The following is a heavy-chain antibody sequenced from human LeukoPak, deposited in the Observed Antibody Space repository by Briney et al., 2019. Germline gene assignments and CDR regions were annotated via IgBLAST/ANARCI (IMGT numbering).Heavy chain of an antibody. CDR2: IIPIFGTA. CDR3: ARVSLGNEPGSPQNYYYYGMDV. CDR1: GGTFSSYA. J-gene: IGHJ6*02. V-gene: IGHV1-69*01. Sequence: SVKVSCKASGGTFSSYAISWVRQAPGQGLEWMGGIIPIFGTANYAQKFQGRITITADESTSTAYMELSSLRSEDTAVYYCARVSLGNEPGSPQNYYYYGMDVWGQGTTVTVSS.